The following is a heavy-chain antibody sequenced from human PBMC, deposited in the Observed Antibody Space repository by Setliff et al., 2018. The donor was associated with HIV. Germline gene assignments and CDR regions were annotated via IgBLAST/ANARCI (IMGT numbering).Heavy chain of an antibody. V-gene: IGHV4-59*11. Sequence: PSETLSLTCTVPGGSINDQYFSWIRQSPGKGLEWIGSIDYSGSTKYNPSLNSRGTISIDTSKNELSLKLTFVTAADTAVYYCARHNVITYGGLLFDYYYYGLDVWGHGTTVTVSS. CDR3: ARHNVITYGGLLFDYYYYGLDV. CDR2: IDYSGST. J-gene: IGHJ6*02. CDR1: GGSINDQY. D-gene: IGHD3-16*01.